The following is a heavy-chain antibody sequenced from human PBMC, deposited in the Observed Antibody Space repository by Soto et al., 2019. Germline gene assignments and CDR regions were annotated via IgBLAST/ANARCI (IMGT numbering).Heavy chain of an antibody. CDR1: GFTFSSYA. CDR2: ISGSGVST. D-gene: IGHD2-2*01. J-gene: IGHJ4*02. Sequence: GGSLRLSCAASGFTFSSYAMSWVRQAPGKGLEWVSAISGSGVSTYYADSVKGRFTISRDNSKKTLYLQMNSLRAEDTAVYYCAKDEYESLVVPAAFLFDYWGQGTLVTVSS. V-gene: IGHV3-23*01. CDR3: AKDEYESLVVPAAFLFDY.